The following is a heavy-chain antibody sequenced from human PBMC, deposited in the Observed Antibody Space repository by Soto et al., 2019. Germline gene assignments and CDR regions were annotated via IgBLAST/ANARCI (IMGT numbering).Heavy chain of an antibody. CDR2: IYPADSDT. Sequence: PGESLKISCKGSEYTFSNYWIAWVRQVPGKGLEWMGIIYPADSDTIYSPSFQGQVTISADKSISTAYLQWSSLRASDTATYYCARHAGYCSSTICSQNDYWGQGTLVTVSS. CDR1: EYTFSNYW. D-gene: IGHD2-2*01. V-gene: IGHV5-51*01. CDR3: ARHAGYCSSTICSQNDY. J-gene: IGHJ4*02.